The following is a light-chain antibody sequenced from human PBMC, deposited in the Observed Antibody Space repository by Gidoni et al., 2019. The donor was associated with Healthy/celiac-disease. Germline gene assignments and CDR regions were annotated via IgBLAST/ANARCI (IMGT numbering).Light chain of an antibody. CDR3: SSYAGSNNFV. Sequence: QSALTQPPSASGSPGQSVTISCTGTSSDVGGYNSVSWYQQHPGKAPKPMIYEVSKRPSGVPDRFSGSKSGNTASLTVSGLQADDEADYYCSSYAGSNNFVFGTGTKVTVL. J-gene: IGLJ1*01. V-gene: IGLV2-8*01. CDR2: EVS. CDR1: SSDVGGYNS.